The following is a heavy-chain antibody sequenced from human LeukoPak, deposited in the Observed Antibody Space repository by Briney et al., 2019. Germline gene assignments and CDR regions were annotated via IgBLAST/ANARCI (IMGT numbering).Heavy chain of an antibody. CDR2: ISGSDGST. Sequence: GGSLRLSCAASGFTFSSYAMTWVRQSPGKGLEWVSAISGSDGSTYYADSVKGRFTISRDNSKNTLYLQMNSLRAEDTAVYYCAKNPGGYDYRFDYWGQGTLVTVSS. V-gene: IGHV3-23*01. J-gene: IGHJ4*02. CDR1: GFTFSSYA. D-gene: IGHD5-12*01. CDR3: AKNPGGYDYRFDY.